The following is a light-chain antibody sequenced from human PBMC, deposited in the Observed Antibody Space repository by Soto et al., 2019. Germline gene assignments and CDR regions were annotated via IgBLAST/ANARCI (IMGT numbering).Light chain of an antibody. CDR3: QQYNSYPYT. CDR2: YAS. CDR1: QSISTF. J-gene: IGKJ2*01. Sequence: DILMTQSPSALSASVGDRVTITCRASQSISTFLAWYQQKPGKAPNLLIYYASNLQSGVPSRFGGSGSGTEFSLTISTLQPDDFASYCCQQYNSYPYTFGQGTKLEIK. V-gene: IGKV1-5*03.